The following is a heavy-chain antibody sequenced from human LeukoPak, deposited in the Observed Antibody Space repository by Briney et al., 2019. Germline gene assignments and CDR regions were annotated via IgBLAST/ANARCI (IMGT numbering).Heavy chain of an antibody. CDR3: TTGRVTYYDFWSGYLSSGFDY. V-gene: IGHV3-15*07. D-gene: IGHD3-3*01. CDR2: IKSKTDGGTT. CDR1: GFTFSNAW. J-gene: IGHJ4*02. Sequence: GGSLRLSCAASGFTFSNAWMNWVRQAPGKGLEWVGRIKSKTDGGTTDYAAPVKGRFTISRDDSKNTLYLQMNSLKTEDTAVYYCTTGRVTYYDFWSGYLSSGFDYWGQGTLVTVSS.